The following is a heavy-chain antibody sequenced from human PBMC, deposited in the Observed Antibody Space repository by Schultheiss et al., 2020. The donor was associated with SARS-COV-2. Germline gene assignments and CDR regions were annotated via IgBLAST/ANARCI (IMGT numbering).Heavy chain of an antibody. V-gene: IGHV4-34*01. J-gene: IGHJ5*02. CDR1: GGSFSGYY. D-gene: IGHD1-7*01. CDR2: INHSGST. CDR3: ARHRLGITGTKRGWFDP. Sequence: SETLSLTCAVYGGSFSGYYWSWIRQPPGKGLEWIGEINHSGSTNYNPSLKSRVTISVDTSKNQFSLKLSSVTAADTAVYYCARHRLGITGTKRGWFDPWGQGTLVTVSS.